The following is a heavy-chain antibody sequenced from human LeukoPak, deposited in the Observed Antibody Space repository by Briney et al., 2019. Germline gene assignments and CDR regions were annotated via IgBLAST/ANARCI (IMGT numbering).Heavy chain of an antibody. D-gene: IGHD3-22*01. Sequence: GGSLRLSCAVSGFTFSSYAMSWVRQAPGKGLEWVSAISGSGGSTYYADSVKGRFTISRDNSKNTLYLQMNSLGVEDTAVYYCAKDLYYYESSGYWNFDYWGQGTLVTVSS. CDR3: AKDLYYYESSGYWNFDY. V-gene: IGHV3-23*01. J-gene: IGHJ4*02. CDR2: ISGSGGST. CDR1: GFTFSSYA.